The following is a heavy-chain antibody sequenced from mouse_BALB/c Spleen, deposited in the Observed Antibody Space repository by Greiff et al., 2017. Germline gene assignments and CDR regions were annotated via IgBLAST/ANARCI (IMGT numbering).Heavy chain of an antibody. CDR3: LITTVVAKDYAMDY. CDR2: IYPSDSYT. Sequence: VQLQQPGAELVRPGASVKLSCKASGYTFTSYWINWVKQRPGQGLEWIGNIYPSDSYTNYNQKFKDKATLTVDKSSSTAYMQLSSPTSEDSAVYYCLITTVVAKDYAMDYWGQGTSVTVSS. CDR1: GYTFTSYW. J-gene: IGHJ4*01. V-gene: IGHV1-69*02. D-gene: IGHD1-1*01.